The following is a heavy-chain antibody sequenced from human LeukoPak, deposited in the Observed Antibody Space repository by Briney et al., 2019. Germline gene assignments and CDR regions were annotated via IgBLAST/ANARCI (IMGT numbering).Heavy chain of an antibody. CDR3: TREEYYYDSGSLGTFEY. Sequence: GGSLRLSCTGSGFAFCDYAMSWVRQAPGKGLEWGGGIRSKGYGGTTEYAASVKGRFRISRYRSKIISYLQMNSLKTDDTAVYYCTREEYYYDSGSLGTFEYWGQG. V-gene: IGHV3-49*04. J-gene: IGHJ4*02. D-gene: IGHD3-10*01. CDR2: IRSKGYGGTT. CDR1: GFAFCDYA.